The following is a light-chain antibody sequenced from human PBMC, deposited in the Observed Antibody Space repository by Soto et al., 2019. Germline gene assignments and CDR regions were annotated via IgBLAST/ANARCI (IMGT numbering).Light chain of an antibody. Sequence: QLVLTQPASVSGSPGQSITISCTGTSSDVGGYNYVSWYQQHPGKAPKLMIYDVSNRPSGVSNRFSGSKSGNTASLTISGLQAEDEADYYCSSYTSSSTPLVVFGGGTQLTVL. CDR2: DVS. J-gene: IGLJ2*01. CDR1: SSDVGGYNY. V-gene: IGLV2-14*01. CDR3: SSYTSSSTPLVV.